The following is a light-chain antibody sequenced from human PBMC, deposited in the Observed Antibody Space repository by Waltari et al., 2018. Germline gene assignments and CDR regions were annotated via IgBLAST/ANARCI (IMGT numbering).Light chain of an antibody. CDR2: DVR. J-gene: IGLJ3*02. CDR1: RSDVGRYNY. Sequence: QSALTQPASVSGSRGQSITIPCTGARSDVGRYNYFSRYQQYPGTAPKLIIYDVRNRPSGVSNRFSGSKSGNTASLTISGLQAEDEADYYCSSYTSSSTLVFGGGTKLTVL. CDR3: SSYTSSSTLV. V-gene: IGLV2-14*03.